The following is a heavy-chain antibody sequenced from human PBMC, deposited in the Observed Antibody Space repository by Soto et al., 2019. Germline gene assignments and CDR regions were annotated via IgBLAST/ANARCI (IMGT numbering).Heavy chain of an antibody. V-gene: IGHV3-30*19. Sequence: QVQLVESGGGVVQPGRSLRLSCATSGFTFSSFGMHWVRQAPGKGLEWVAVISYDGSNKYYADSVKGRFTISRDNSKNTLYLQMNSLRAEDTAVYYCARDLKLPTPVATVTSYYYYYGMDVWGQGTTVTVSS. CDR3: ARDLKLPTPVATVTSYYYYYGMDV. D-gene: IGHD4-17*01. CDR1: GFTFSSFG. CDR2: ISYDGSNK. J-gene: IGHJ6*02.